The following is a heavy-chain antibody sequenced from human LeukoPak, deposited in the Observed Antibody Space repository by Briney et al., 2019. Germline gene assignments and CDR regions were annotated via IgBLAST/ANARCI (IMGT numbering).Heavy chain of an antibody. J-gene: IGHJ5*02. CDR3: ASSRHSSSAAGFDP. V-gene: IGHV4-34*01. Sequence: SETLSLTCAVYGGSFSGYYWSWIRQPPGKGLEWIGEINHSGSTNYNPSLKSRVTISVDTSKNQFSLKLSSATAADTAVYYCASSRHSSSAAGFDPWGQGTLVTVSS. D-gene: IGHD6-6*01. CDR1: GGSFSGYY. CDR2: INHSGST.